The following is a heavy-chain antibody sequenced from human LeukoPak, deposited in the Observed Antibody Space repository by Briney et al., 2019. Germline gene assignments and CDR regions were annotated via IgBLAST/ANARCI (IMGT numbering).Heavy chain of an antibody. CDR1: GGSISSSNYY. CDR3: ARHGGYDRSGYWFDP. D-gene: IGHD3-22*01. V-gene: IGHV4-39*01. Sequence: SETLSLTCTVSGGSISSSNYYWGWIRQPPGKGLEWIGSIHYSGSTYHNPSLKSRVTVSVDTSKNQFSLKLSSVIAADTAVYYCARHGGYDRSGYWFDPWGQGTLVTVSS. J-gene: IGHJ5*02. CDR2: IHYSGST.